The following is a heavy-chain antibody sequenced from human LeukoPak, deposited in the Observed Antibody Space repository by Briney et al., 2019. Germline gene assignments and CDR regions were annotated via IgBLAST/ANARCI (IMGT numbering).Heavy chain of an antibody. J-gene: IGHJ4*02. CDR3: ARKNNNYYFDY. D-gene: IGHD4-11*01. Sequence: KFQGRVTMTRDTSINTAYMELSRLKSDDTAVYYCARKNNNYYFDYWGQGTLVTVSS. V-gene: IGHV1-2*02.